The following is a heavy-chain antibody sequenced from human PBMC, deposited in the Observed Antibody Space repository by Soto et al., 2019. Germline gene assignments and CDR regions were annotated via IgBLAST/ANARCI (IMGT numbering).Heavy chain of an antibody. CDR1: GGSISGYY. J-gene: IGHJ5*02. D-gene: IGHD3-22*01. CDR3: ARVIGITMIVDGWFDP. V-gene: IGHV4-59*01. CDR2: IYYSGST. Sequence: SETLSLTCTVSGGSISGYYWSWIRQPPGKGLEWIGYIYYSGSTNYNPSLKSRVTISVDTSKNQFSLKLSSVTAADTAVYYCARVIGITMIVDGWFDPWGQGTLVTVSS.